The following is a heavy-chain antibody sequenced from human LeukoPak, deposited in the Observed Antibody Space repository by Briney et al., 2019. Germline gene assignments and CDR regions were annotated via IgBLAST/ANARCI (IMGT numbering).Heavy chain of an antibody. CDR3: ARVFYDSSGYYYRAVDY. Sequence: SETLSLTCAVYGGSFSGYYWSWIRQPPGKGLEWIGEINHGGSTNYNPSLKSRVTISVDTSKNQFSLKLSSVTAADTAVYYCARVFYDSSGYYYRAVDYWGQGTLVTVSS. CDR2: INHGGST. D-gene: IGHD3-22*01. V-gene: IGHV4-34*01. CDR1: GGSFSGYY. J-gene: IGHJ4*02.